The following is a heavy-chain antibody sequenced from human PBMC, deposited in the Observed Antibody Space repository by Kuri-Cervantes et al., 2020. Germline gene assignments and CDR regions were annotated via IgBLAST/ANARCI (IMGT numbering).Heavy chain of an antibody. J-gene: IGHJ4*02. Sequence: ASVKVSCKASGCTFTSYDINWVRQATGQGLEWMGWMNPNSGNTGYAQKFQGRVTMTRNTSISTAYMELSSLRSEDTAVYYCARDSEYSYRLYYFNYWGQGTLVTVSS. CDR3: ARDSEYSYRLYYFNY. D-gene: IGHD5-18*01. V-gene: IGHV1-8*01. CDR1: GCTFTSYD. CDR2: MNPNSGNT.